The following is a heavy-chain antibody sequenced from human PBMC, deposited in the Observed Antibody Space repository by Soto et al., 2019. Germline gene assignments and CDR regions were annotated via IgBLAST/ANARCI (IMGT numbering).Heavy chain of an antibody. Sequence: QVQLQESGPGLVKPSETLSLTCTVSGGSISSYYWSWIRQPPGKGLEWIGYIYYSGSTNYNPTLKSRITISVDTSKNQFSLKLSSVTAADTAVYYCARGYCSGGSCYNYYYYYMDVWGKGTTVTVSS. D-gene: IGHD2-15*01. J-gene: IGHJ6*03. CDR2: IYYSGST. CDR3: ARGYCSGGSCYNYYYYYMDV. CDR1: GGSISSYY. V-gene: IGHV4-59*01.